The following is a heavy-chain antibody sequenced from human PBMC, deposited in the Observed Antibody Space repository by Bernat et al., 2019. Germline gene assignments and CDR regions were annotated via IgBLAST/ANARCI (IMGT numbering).Heavy chain of an antibody. CDR2: ISGDGSKT. CDR1: GFTLSSSW. Sequence: LVESGGGLVQPGGSLRLSCTASGFTLSSSWMHWIRQPPGKGPVWASRISGDGSKTSYADSVKGRFTISRDNAKNTVYLQINSLRAEDTAVYYCAREVATSFDYWGQGTLVTVFS. CDR3: AREVATSFDY. V-gene: IGHV3-74*01. J-gene: IGHJ4*02. D-gene: IGHD5-12*01.